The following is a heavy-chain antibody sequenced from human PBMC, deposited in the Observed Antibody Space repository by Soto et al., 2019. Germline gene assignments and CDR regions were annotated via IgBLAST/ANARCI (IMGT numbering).Heavy chain of an antibody. CDR3: ARDQGPYCGGDCGGGY. CDR1: GFTFSSYG. D-gene: IGHD2-21*02. V-gene: IGHV3-33*01. J-gene: IGHJ4*02. CDR2: IWYDGSKK. Sequence: QVQLVESGGGVVQPGRSLRLSCAASGFTFSSYGMHWVRQAPGKGLEWVAGIWYDGSKKYYADSVKGRFTISRDNSKNTQYLQMNSLRAEDTAVYYCARDQGPYCGGDCGGGYWGQGTLVTVSS.